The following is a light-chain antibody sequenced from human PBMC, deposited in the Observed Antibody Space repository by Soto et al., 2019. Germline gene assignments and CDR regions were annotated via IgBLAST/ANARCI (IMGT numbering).Light chain of an antibody. CDR3: PAWDNSLRAVV. CDR1: RSNIGTYT. Sequence: QSVLTQSPSASATPGQRVTISCSGGRSNIGTYTVNWYQQLPGTAPTLLIFRKHQRPSGGPDRFSGSKSGTSASRAISGPPSDDEADYYCPAWDNSLRAVVFGGGTKLTVL. J-gene: IGLJ2*01. CDR2: RKH. V-gene: IGLV1-44*01.